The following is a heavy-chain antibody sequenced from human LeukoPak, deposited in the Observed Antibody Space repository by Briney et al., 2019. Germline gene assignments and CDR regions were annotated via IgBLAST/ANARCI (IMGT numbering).Heavy chain of an antibody. Sequence: GGSLRLSCVASGFTFNNYWMNWVRQAPGRGLEWVANIREDGSEKNYLDSEKGRFTISRENAKNSLYLQMDNLRAEDTAVYYCATDRREEPSNFDRNRFAYWGQGTLVTVSS. CDR2: IREDGSEK. CDR1: GFTFNNYW. D-gene: IGHD1-14*01. V-gene: IGHV3-7*05. CDR3: ATDRREEPSNFDRNRFAY. J-gene: IGHJ4*02.